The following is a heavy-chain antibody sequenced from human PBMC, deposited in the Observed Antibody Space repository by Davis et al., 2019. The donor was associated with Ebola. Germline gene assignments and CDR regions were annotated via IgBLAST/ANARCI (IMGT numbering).Heavy chain of an antibody. V-gene: IGHV1-3*01. J-gene: IGHJ5*02. D-gene: IGHD2-15*01. CDR1: GFILTNYA. CDR3: ARMLGYCSGGSCYTSGWFDP. Sequence: ASVKVSCKASGFILTNYAIHWVRQAPGQRLEWMGWVHGGNGNTKYSQRFQGRITITTDTSASTAYLDLSSLRSDDTAVFYCARMLGYCSGGSCYTSGWFDPWGQGTLVTVSS. CDR2: VHGGNGNT.